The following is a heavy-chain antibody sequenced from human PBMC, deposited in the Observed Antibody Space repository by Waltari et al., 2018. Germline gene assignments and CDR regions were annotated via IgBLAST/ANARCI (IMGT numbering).Heavy chain of an antibody. CDR2: MNPNSGNT. CDR3: ARGVSRNDGSGF. CDR1: GYTFTSYD. J-gene: IGHJ4*02. V-gene: IGHV1-8*01. Sequence: QVQLVQSGAEVKKPGASVKVSCRASGYTFTSYDSNWVRQATGQGLEGMGWMNPNSGNTGYAQKCQGRATMTRNTSISTAYMELSSLRSEDTAVYYCARGVSRNDGSGFWGQGTLVTVSS. D-gene: IGHD3-10*01.